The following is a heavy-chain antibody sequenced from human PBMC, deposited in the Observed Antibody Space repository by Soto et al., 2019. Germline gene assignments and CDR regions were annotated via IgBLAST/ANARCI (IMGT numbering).Heavy chain of an antibody. V-gene: IGHV1-24*01. Sequence: ASVKVSCKVSGYTLTELSMHWVRQAPGKGLEWMGGFDPEDGETIYAQKFQGRVTMTEDTSTDTAYMELSSLRSEDTAAYYCATEGGSGAYYYYYGMDVWGQGTTVTVSS. J-gene: IGHJ6*02. CDR1: GYTLTELS. CDR3: ATEGGSGAYYYYYGMDV. D-gene: IGHD3-10*01. CDR2: FDPEDGET.